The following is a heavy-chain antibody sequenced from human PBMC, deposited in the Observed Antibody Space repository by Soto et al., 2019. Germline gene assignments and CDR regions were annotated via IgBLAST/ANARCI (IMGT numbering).Heavy chain of an antibody. V-gene: IGHV1-18*04. J-gene: IGHJ5*02. Sequence: ASVKVSFKASGYTFTSYRISWVRQAPGQGLEWMGWISAYNGNTNDAQKLQGRVTMTTDTSTSTAYMELRSLRSDDTAVYYCAAYYDFWSGYRWTFDPWGQGTLVTVSS. CDR1: GYTFTSYR. CDR2: ISAYNGNT. CDR3: AAYYDFWSGYRWTFDP. D-gene: IGHD3-3*01.